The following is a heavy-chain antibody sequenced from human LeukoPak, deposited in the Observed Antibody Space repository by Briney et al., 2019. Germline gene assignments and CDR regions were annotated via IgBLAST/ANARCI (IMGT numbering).Heavy chain of an antibody. Sequence: GGSLRLSCAASGFTVSSNYMSWVRQAPGKGLEWVSVIYSGGSTYYADSVKGRFTIPRNNSKNTLYLQMNSLRAEDTAVYYCAREKGVITTSYFDYWGQGTLVTVSS. V-gene: IGHV3-66*01. CDR3: AREKGVITTSYFDY. CDR2: IYSGGST. D-gene: IGHD3-22*01. J-gene: IGHJ4*02. CDR1: GFTVSSNY.